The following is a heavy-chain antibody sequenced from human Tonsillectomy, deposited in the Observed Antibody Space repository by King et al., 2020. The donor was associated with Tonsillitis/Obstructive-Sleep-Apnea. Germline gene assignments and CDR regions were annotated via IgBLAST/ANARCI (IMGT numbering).Heavy chain of an antibody. CDR1: GYTFTSYG. CDR3: ARYCSSTSCPRGAFDI. V-gene: IGHV1-18*01. D-gene: IGHD2-2*01. CDR2: ISACNGNT. J-gene: IGHJ3*02. Sequence: VQLVESGAEVKKPGASVKVSCKASGYTFTSYGINWVRQAPGQGLEWMGWISACNGNTKYAQKFQGRVTMTTDTSTSTAYMELRSLRSDDTAVYYCARYCSSTSCPRGAFDIWGQGTMVTVSS.